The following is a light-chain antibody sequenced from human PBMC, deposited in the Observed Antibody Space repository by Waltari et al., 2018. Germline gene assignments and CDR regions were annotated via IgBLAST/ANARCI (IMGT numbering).Light chain of an antibody. CDR3: GQGTPLPWT. J-gene: IGKJ1*01. CDR2: EVS. CDR1: QSLVHSNGNTY. V-gene: IGKV2-30*02. Sequence: DVVMNQSPLSLPITPGQPASISGRSSQSLVHSNGNTYLSGYQQKPGQPPRLLIYEVSNQDSGVPDSFSGSGAGTDFTLKLSRVDAEDVGVYYCGQGTPLPWTFGHGTKVEIK.